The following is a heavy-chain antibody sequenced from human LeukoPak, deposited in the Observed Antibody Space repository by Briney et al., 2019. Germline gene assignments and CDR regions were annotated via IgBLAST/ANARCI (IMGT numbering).Heavy chain of an antibody. J-gene: IGHJ2*01. D-gene: IGHD6-13*01. CDR2: IKQDGRER. CDR1: GFTLSSFW. V-gene: IGHV3-7*01. Sequence: GGPLRLSCATSGFTLSSFWMSWVRQTPGKGLEWVANIKQDGRERYYVDSVKGRFTISRDNAKHSLFLQMNSLRAEDTAVYYCASLPGGRAAALEFDLWGRGTLVTVSS. CDR3: ASLPGGRAAALEFDL.